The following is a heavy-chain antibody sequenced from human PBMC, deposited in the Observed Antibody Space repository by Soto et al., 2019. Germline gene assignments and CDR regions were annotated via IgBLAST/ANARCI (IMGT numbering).Heavy chain of an antibody. V-gene: IGHV6-1*01. D-gene: IGHD6-19*01. CDR1: GDSVSSNSAA. CDR2: TYYRSKWYN. J-gene: IGHJ6*02. CDR3: ARVSFPTSGWYGSWGMDV. Sequence: SQTLSLTCVISGDSVSSNSAAWNWIRQSPSRGLEWLGRTYYRSKWYNDYAVSVKSRITINPDTSKNQFSLKLSSVTAADTAVYYCARVSFPTSGWYGSWGMDVWGQGTTVTVSS.